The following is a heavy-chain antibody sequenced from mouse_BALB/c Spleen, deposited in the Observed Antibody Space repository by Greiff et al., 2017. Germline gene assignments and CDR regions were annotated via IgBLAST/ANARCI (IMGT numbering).Heavy chain of an antibody. J-gene: IGHJ4*01. CDR1: GFNIKDYY. Sequence: VHVKQSGAELVRSGASVKLSCTASGFNIKDYYMHWVKQRPEQGLEWIGWIDPENGDTEYAPKFQGKATMTADTSSNTAYLQLSSLTSEDTAVYYCNARTYEDAMDYWGQGTSVTVSS. CDR2: IDPENGDT. CDR3: NARTYEDAMDY. V-gene: IGHV14-4*02. D-gene: IGHD5-1*01.